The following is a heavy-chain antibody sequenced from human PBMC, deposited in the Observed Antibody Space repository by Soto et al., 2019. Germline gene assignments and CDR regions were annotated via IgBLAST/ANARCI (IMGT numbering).Heavy chain of an antibody. V-gene: IGHV3-30*18. CDR3: AKGLAYCGGDCYSHFDL. J-gene: IGHJ2*01. CDR1: GFTFSSYG. CDR2: ISYDGSNE. D-gene: IGHD2-21*02. Sequence: QVQLVESGGGVVQPGRSLRLSCAASGFTFSSYGMHWVRQAPGKGLEWVAVISYDGSNEYYADSVKGRFTISRDNSKNTLYLQMNSLRAEDTAVYYCAKGLAYCGGDCYSHFDLWGRGTLVTVSS.